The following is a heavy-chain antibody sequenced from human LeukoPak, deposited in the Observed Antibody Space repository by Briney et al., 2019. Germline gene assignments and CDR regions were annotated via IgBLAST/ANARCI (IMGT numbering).Heavy chain of an antibody. CDR1: GGSISSYY. J-gene: IGHJ4*02. CDR3: ARQGRDYGDFDY. CDR2: IYYSGST. D-gene: IGHD4-17*01. V-gene: IGHV4-59*08. Sequence: SETLSLTCTVSGGSISSYYWSWIRQPPGEGLEWVGYIYYSGSTNYNPSLKSRVTISVNTSNNKFSLKLNSVTAADTAVYYCARQGRDYGDFDYWGQGTLVTVSS.